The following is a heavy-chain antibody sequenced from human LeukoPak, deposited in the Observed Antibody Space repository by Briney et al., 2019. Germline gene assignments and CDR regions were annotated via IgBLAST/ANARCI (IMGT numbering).Heavy chain of an antibody. V-gene: IGHV1-18*01. J-gene: IGHJ6*02. CDR3: ATDVVARLGMDV. D-gene: IGHD3-16*02. CDR2: ISAYNGNT. Sequence: ASVKVSCKASGYTFTSYGISWVRQAPGQGLEWMGWISAYNGNTNYAQKFQGRVTMTEDTSTDTAYMELSSLRSEDTAVYYCATDVVARLGMDVWGQGTTVTVSS. CDR1: GYTFTSYG.